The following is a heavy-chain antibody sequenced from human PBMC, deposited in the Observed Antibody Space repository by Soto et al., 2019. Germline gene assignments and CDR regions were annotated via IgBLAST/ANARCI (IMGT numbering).Heavy chain of an antibody. J-gene: IGHJ6*02. V-gene: IGHV3-9*01. CDR2: ISWNSGSM. CDR3: VKDDRECSRTSCYGYDFHYYGMDG. CDR1: GFTFHYYA. D-gene: IGHD2-2*01. Sequence: EVQLVESGGGLVQPGTSLRLSCAASGFTFHYYAMHWVRQAPGKGLEWVAGISWNSGSMEYADYVKGRFTISRDNAKNSLYLQLNGLTAEDTAFYYCVKDDRECSRTSCYGYDFHYYGMDGWGQGTTVTVSS.